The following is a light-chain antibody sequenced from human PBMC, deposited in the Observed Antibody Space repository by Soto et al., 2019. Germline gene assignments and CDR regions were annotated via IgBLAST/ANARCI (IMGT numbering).Light chain of an antibody. J-gene: IGKJ1*01. Sequence: EIVMTQSPATLSVSPGERATLSCRASQSVSSNLAWYQQKPGQAPRLLIYGASTRATGIPARFSGSGSGTEFTLTISSMQSEDFAVYYCQQYNNWPYRKCGQGTKV. CDR3: QQYNNWPYRK. CDR2: GAS. CDR1: QSVSSN. V-gene: IGKV3-15*01.